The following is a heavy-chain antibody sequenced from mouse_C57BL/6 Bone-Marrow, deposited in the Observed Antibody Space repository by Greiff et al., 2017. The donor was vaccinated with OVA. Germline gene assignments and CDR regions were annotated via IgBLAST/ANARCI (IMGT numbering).Heavy chain of an antibody. V-gene: IGHV2-2*01. J-gene: IGHJ3*01. D-gene: IGHD2-3*01. Sequence: VQLVESGPGLVQPSQSLSITCTASGFSLTSYGVHWVRQSPGKGLEWLGVIWSGGSTAYNAAFISRLSISNDNSKSQVFFKMTSLQADDTAIYYCARGGDGADWGQGTLVTVSA. CDR1: GFSLTSYG. CDR2: IWSGGST. CDR3: ARGGDGAD.